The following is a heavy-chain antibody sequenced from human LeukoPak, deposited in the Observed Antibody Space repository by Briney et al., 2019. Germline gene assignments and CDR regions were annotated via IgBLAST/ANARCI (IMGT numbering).Heavy chain of an antibody. J-gene: IGHJ4*02. CDR1: GFTFSSYG. V-gene: IGHV3-30*18. CDR2: ISYDGSNK. D-gene: IGHD6-19*01. Sequence: GGSLRLSCAASGFTFSSYGMHWVRQAPGKGLEWVAVISYDGSNKYYADSVKGRFTISRDNSKNTLYLQMNSLRAEDTAVYYCAKGGGGSSGWYFDYWGQGTLVTVSS. CDR3: AKGGGGSSGWYFDY.